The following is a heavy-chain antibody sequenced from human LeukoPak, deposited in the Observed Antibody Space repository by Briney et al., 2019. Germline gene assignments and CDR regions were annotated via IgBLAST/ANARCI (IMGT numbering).Heavy chain of an antibody. CDR1: GFTFSSYS. V-gene: IGHV3-21*01. CDR3: ARPLQGVIGFDYRSASDI. Sequence: PGGSLRLSCAASGFTFSSYSMNWVRLAPGKGLEWVSSISYSSSYKHYADSVKGRFTISRDNAKNSLYLQMNSLSAEDTAVYYCARPLQGVIGFDYRSASDIWGQGTMVTVSS. CDR2: ISYSSSYK. D-gene: IGHD3-10*01. J-gene: IGHJ3*02.